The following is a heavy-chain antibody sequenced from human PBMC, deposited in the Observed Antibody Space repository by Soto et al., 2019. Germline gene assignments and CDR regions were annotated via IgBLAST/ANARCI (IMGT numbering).Heavy chain of an antibody. Sequence: GGSLRLSCAASGFNFNTYAMSWVRQAPGKGLEWVSGISGGGGSIHYVDSVKGRFTISRDNSKNTLYLQMNSLRGEDTAVYYCAKGKSSNYVSHAFDVWGQGTMVTVSS. V-gene: IGHV3-23*01. CDR3: AKGKSSNYVSHAFDV. J-gene: IGHJ3*01. CDR1: GFNFNTYA. CDR2: ISGGGGSI. D-gene: IGHD3-10*02.